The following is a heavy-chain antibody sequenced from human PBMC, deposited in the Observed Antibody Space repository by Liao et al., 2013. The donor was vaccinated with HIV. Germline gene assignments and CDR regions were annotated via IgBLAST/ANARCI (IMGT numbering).Heavy chain of an antibody. Sequence: QVQLQESGPGLVKPSQTLSLTCTVSGASISSGTYFWSWVRQPAGKGLEWIGRIYSSGSTNYNPSLKSRVTMSVDTSKNQFSLKLSSVTAADTAVYYCARMGDIVVVPAAYFDYWGQGTLVTVSS. J-gene: IGHJ4*02. CDR2: IYSSGST. D-gene: IGHD2-2*01. V-gene: IGHV4-61*02. CDR1: GASISSGTYF. CDR3: ARMGDIVVVPAAYFDY.